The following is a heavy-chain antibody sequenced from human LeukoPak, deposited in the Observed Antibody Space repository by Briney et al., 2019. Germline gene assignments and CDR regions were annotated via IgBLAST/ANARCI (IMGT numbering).Heavy chain of an antibody. J-gene: IGHJ5*02. CDR3: ARDLRASRWFDP. Sequence: GASVKVSCKASGYTFTSYAMHWVRQAPGQRLEWMGWINAGNGNTKYSQKFQGRVTITRDTSASTAYMERSSLRSEDTAVYYCARDLRASRWFDPWGQGTLVTVSS. CDR2: INAGNGNT. D-gene: IGHD4-17*01. V-gene: IGHV1-3*01. CDR1: GYTFTSYA.